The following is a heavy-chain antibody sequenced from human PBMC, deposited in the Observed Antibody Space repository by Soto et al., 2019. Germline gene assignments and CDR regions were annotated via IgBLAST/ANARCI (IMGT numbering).Heavy chain of an antibody. CDR1: GGSINSGYYS. D-gene: IGHD2-2*01. CDR3: ARGRIVVVPAAIKNWFDP. J-gene: IGHJ5*02. CDR2: IYQSGSA. V-gene: IGHV4-30-2*01. Sequence: PSETLSLTCVVSGGSINSGYYSWSWIRQPPGKGLEWIGNIYQSGSAFYNPSLKSRVTISVDRPKTHFSLKLSSVTAADTAVYYCARGRIVVVPAAIKNWFDPWGQGTLVTVSS.